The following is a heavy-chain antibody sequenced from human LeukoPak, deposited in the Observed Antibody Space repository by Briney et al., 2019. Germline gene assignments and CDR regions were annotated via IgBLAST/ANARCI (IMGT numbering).Heavy chain of an antibody. CDR2: ISSSGSTI. Sequence: GGSLRLSCAASGFTFSSYEMNWVRQAPGKGLEWVSYISSSGSTIYYADSVKGRFTISRDNAKNSLYLQMNSLRAEDTAVYYCARGVGTTGTTAPFDCWGQGTLVTVSS. D-gene: IGHD1-1*01. CDR1: GFTFSSYE. CDR3: ARGVGTTGTTAPFDC. J-gene: IGHJ4*02. V-gene: IGHV3-48*03.